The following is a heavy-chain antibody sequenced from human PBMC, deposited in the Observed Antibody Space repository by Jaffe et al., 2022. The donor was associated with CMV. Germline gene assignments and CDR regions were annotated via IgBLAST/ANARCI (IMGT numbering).Heavy chain of an antibody. Sequence: QVQLVQSGAEVKKPGSSVKVSCKASGGTFSSYAISWVRQAPGQGLEWMGGIIPIFGTANYAQKFQGRVTITADESTSTAYMELSSLRSEDTAVYYCARARTYSSSSPAYYYYGMDVWGQGTTVTVSS. CDR2: IIPIFGTA. V-gene: IGHV1-69*01. CDR3: ARARTYSSSSPAYYYYGMDV. J-gene: IGHJ6*02. CDR1: GGTFSSYA. D-gene: IGHD6-6*01.